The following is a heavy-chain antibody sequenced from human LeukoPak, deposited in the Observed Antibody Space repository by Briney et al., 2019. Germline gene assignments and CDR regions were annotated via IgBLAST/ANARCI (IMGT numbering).Heavy chain of an antibody. CDR3: AKDRVYRSTWYGGMDV. J-gene: IGHJ6*02. CDR1: GVTFSDYA. Sequence: HPGGCLRLSCAASGVTFSDYAMSWVRQAPGKGLEWVAAISGSGGSTYYADSVKGRFTISRDNSKNTSYLEMNSLRAEDTAVYYCAKDRVYRSTWYGGMDVWGQGTTLTAYS. V-gene: IGHV3-23*01. D-gene: IGHD6-13*01. CDR2: ISGSGGST.